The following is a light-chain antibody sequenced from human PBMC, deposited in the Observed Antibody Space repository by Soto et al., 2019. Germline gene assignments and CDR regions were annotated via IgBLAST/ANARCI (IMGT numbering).Light chain of an antibody. J-gene: IGKJ2*01. CDR3: QQYGSSPYT. V-gene: IGKV3-20*01. Sequence: EILLTTSRGTLTFSLRDSGSLSCRASQSVSSSYLAWYQQKPGQAPRLLIYGASSRATGIPDRFSGSGSGTDFTLTISRLEPEDFAVYYCQQYGSSPYTFGQGS. CDR2: GAS. CDR1: QSVSSSY.